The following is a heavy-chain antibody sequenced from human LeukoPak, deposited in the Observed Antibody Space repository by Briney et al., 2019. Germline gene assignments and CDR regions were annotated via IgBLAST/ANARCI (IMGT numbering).Heavy chain of an antibody. CDR1: GFTFSSYA. CDR3: ARATGSPYFDY. CDR2: ITSSSSYI. Sequence: GGSLRLSCAASGFTFSSYAMTWVRQAPGKGLEWVSSITSSSSYIYYADSVKGRFTISRDNAKNSLCLQVNSLRAEDTAVYYCARATGSPYFDYWGQGTLVTVSS. D-gene: IGHD4-17*01. J-gene: IGHJ4*02. V-gene: IGHV3-21*01.